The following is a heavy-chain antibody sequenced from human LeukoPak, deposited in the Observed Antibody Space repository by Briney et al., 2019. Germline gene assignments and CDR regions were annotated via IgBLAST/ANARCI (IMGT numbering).Heavy chain of an antibody. V-gene: IGHV5-51*01. CDR3: ATVGTTGTRWFDP. D-gene: IGHD1-1*01. J-gene: IGHJ5*02. Sequence: GESLKISCKGSGYSFSSYWIGWVRQMPGKGLEWMGIIFPLDSDTRYSPSLQGQVTISVDKSISTAYLQWSSLKTSDTAIYYCATVGTTGTRWFDPWGQGTLVTVSS. CDR1: GYSFSSYW. CDR2: IFPLDSDT.